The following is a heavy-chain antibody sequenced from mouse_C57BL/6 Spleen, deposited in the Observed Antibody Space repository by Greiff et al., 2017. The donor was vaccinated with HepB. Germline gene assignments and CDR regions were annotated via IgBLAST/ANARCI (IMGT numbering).Heavy chain of an antibody. J-gene: IGHJ4*01. CDR3: GYAMDY. CDR1: GSTLRADG. CDR2: ISSGSGTI. Sequence: EVHLVESGGGLVKPGGSLKLSCAASGSTLRADGMHWVRQAPERGLEWVAYISSGSGTIYYADTVKGRFTISRDNAKNTLFLQMTSLRSEDTAMYYCGYAMDYWGQGTSVTVSS. V-gene: IGHV5-17*01.